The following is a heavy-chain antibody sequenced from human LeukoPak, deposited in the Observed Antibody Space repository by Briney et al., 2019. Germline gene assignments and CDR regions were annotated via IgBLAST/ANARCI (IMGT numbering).Heavy chain of an antibody. CDR2: IYSGGSA. CDR1: GFSVSSNY. V-gene: IGHV3-53*01. Sequence: PGGSLRLSCAASGFSVSSNYMSWVRQAPGKGLWWVSVIYSGGSAYYADSLKGRFTISRDNSKNTLYLQMNSLTAEDTAVYYCANLPTGKYWGQGTLVTVSS. CDR3: ANLPTGKY. J-gene: IGHJ4*02. D-gene: IGHD2-8*02.